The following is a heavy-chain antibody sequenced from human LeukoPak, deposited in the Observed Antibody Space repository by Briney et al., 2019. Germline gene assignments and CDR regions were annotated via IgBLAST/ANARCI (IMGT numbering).Heavy chain of an antibody. CDR2: IYYSGST. J-gene: IGHJ4*02. CDR3: ARTSGYSSSWYLYY. CDR1: GGSISSYY. V-gene: IGHV4-59*01. Sequence: SETLSLTCTVSGGSISSYYWSWIRQPPGKGLEWIGYIYYSGSTNYNPSLKSRVTISVDTSKNQFSLKLSSVTAADTAVYYCARTSGYSSSWYLYYWGQGTLVSVSS. D-gene: IGHD6-13*01.